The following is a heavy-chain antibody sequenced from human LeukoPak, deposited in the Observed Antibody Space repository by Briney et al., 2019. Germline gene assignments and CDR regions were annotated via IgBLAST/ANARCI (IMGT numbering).Heavy chain of an antibody. V-gene: IGHV3-30*02. CDR2: IHFDGSKK. J-gene: IGHJ4*02. CDR1: GFTFDNYR. D-gene: IGHD1-14*01. CDR3: AKDDNGPQDY. Sequence: PGGSLRLSCAASGFTFDNYRMHWLRQAPGKGLEWVALIHFDGSKKYSADSVKGRFTISGDNSKNSLYLQMNSLRTEDTAVYYCAKDDNGPQDYWGQGILVTVSS.